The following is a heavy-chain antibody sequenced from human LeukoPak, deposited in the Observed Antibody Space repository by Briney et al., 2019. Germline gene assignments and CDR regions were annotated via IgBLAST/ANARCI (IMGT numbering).Heavy chain of an antibody. J-gene: IGHJ6*03. Sequence: GGSLRLSCAASGFTFSSYSMNWVRQAPGKGLEWVSSISSSSSYIYYADSVKGRFTISRDNAKNSLYLQMNSLRAEDTAVYYCARGGDFWSGNPYYYYMDVWGKGTTVTVSS. V-gene: IGHV3-21*01. CDR2: ISSSSSYI. CDR1: GFTFSSYS. D-gene: IGHD3-3*01. CDR3: ARGGDFWSGNPYYYYMDV.